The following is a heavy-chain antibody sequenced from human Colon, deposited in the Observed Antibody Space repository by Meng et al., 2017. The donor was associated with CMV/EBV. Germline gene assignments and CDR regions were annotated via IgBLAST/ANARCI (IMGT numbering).Heavy chain of an antibody. J-gene: IGHJ4*02. D-gene: IGHD2-2*01. V-gene: IGHV3-11*05. CDR1: VFNFNTSY. CDR3: APYATSWSFEH. Sequence: LEVDAGGLVRPGVSLRVSCVPCVFNFNTSYLDGFRRSPWKGPEWISSITSNTSYGHYSESVQGRFTISRDNAKNSLFLQMNSLRAEDTAVYYCAPYATSWSFEHWGQRTLVTVSS. CDR2: ITSNTSYG.